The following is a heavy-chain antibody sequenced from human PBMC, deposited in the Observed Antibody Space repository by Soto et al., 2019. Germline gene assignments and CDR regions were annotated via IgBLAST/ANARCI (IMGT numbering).Heavy chain of an antibody. CDR2: ISGSGGST. J-gene: IGHJ4*02. V-gene: IGHV3-23*01. CDR1: GFTFSSYA. CDR3: ANAILAYGSETDY. Sequence: EVQLLESGGGLVQPGGSLRLSCAASGFTFSSYAMSWVRQAPGKGLEWVSAISGSGGSTYYADSVKGRFTISRDNSKNSLYLQMNSLRAEDTAVYYCANAILAYGSETDYWGQGTLVTVSS. D-gene: IGHD3-10*01.